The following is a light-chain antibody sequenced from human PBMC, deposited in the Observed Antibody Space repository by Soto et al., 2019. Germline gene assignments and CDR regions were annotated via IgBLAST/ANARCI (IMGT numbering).Light chain of an antibody. CDR3: SSYGGSNNFV. CDR2: EVT. Sequence: QSALTQPPSASGSPGQSVTISCTATSSDVGGYNFVSWYQHFPGKAPKLIIYEVTKRPSGVPDRFSGSKSGNTASLTVSGLQTDDEADYYCSSYGGSNNFVFGTGTKVTVL. J-gene: IGLJ1*01. CDR1: SSDVGGYNF. V-gene: IGLV2-8*01.